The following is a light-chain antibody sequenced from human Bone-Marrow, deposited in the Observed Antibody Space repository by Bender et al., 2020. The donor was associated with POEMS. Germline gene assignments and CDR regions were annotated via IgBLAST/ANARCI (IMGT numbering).Light chain of an antibody. CDR2: EVS. J-gene: IGLJ2*01. Sequence: QSALTQPASVSGSPGQSITITCIGTTTDVGRYNLVSWYQQHPGKAPKLIIYEVSKRPSGVPDRFSGSKSGNTASLTVSGLHIEDEADYYCSSFGGSLVVFGGGTKLTVL. CDR1: TTDVGRYNL. CDR3: SSFGGSLVV. V-gene: IGLV2-14*02.